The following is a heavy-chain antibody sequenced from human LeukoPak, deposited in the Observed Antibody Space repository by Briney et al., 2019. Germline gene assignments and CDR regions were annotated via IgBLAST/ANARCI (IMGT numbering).Heavy chain of an antibody. CDR3: TRYYDFWSGYYLL. Sequence: GGSLRLSCAASGFTFSSYSMTWVRQAPGKGLEWVGFIRSKAYGGTTEYAASVKGRFTISRDDSKSIAYLQMNSLKTEDTAVYYCTRYYDFWSGYYLLWGQGTLVTVSS. CDR2: IRSKAYGGTT. D-gene: IGHD3-3*01. J-gene: IGHJ4*02. V-gene: IGHV3-49*04. CDR1: GFTFSSYS.